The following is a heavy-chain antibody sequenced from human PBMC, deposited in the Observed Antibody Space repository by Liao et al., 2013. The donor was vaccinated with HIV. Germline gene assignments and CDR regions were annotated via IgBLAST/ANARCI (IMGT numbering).Heavy chain of an antibody. CDR2: INLSGST. CDR1: RGSISGYY. V-gene: IGHV4-34*01. Sequence: QVQLQQWGGGLLKPSETLSLTCAVYRGSISGYYWSWIRQPPGKGLEWIGEINLSGSTNYNPSLKSRVTISVDTSKNHFSLRLNSVTAADTAVYYCARVGMTTITGYYYYIDVWGKGTTVTVSS. D-gene: IGHD5-24*01. CDR3: ARVGMTTITGYYYYIDV. J-gene: IGHJ6*03.